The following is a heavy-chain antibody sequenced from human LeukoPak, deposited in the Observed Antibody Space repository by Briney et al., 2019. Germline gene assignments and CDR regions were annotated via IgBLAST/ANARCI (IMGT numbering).Heavy chain of an antibody. J-gene: IGHJ4*02. CDR2: IYHSGST. CDR1: GGSISSGGLY. CDR3: ASGGYSSSWSPFDY. Sequence: SQTLSLTCAVSGGSISSGGLYWSWIRQPPGKGLEWIGYIYHSGSTYYNPSLKSRVTISVDRSKNQFSLKLTSVTAADTAVYYCASGGYSSSWSPFDYWGQGTLVTVSS. D-gene: IGHD6-13*01. V-gene: IGHV4-30-2*01.